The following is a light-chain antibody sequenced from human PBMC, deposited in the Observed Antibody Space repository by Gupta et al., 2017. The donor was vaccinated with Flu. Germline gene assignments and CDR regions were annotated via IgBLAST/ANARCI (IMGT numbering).Light chain of an antibody. Sequence: QLGLTQPTPASGSPGQPVTISCTGTSGHIGGPDLVSWFQQQPGKAPKLMIFFVTKRPSGVPDRFACERAGTTASLILSGLQADDEADDYCSLYSNSINFVIFGTGTRLTVL. J-gene: IGLJ1*01. CDR3: SLYSNSINFVI. CDR1: SGHIGGPDL. CDR2: FVT. V-gene: IGLV2-8*01.